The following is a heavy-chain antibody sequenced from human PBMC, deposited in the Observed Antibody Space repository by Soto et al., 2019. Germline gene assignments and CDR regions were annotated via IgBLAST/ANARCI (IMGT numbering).Heavy chain of an antibody. Sequence: PSETLSLTCTVSGGSISSGGYYGSWIRQHPGKGLEWIGYIYCSGSTYYNPSLKSRVTISVDTSKNQFSLKLSSVTAADTAVYYCAGSPRNDAFDIWGQGTMVTVSS. J-gene: IGHJ3*02. CDR1: GGSISSGGYY. V-gene: IGHV4-31*03. CDR3: AGSPRNDAFDI. CDR2: IYCSGST.